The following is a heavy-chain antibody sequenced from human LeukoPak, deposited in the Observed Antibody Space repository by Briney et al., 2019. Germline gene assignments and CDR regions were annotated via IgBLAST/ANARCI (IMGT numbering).Heavy chain of an antibody. CDR3: ARDHYYAFDI. D-gene: IGHD2/OR15-2a*01. Sequence: PGGSLRLSCAASGFTFTSYIMNWVRQAPGKGLEWVSYIWFTSSTVYYADSVKGRFTISRDNAKNSLYLQMNNLRDEDTAVYYCARDHYYAFDIWGQGTMVTVSS. CDR2: IWFTSSTV. CDR1: GFTFTSYI. J-gene: IGHJ3*02. V-gene: IGHV3-48*02.